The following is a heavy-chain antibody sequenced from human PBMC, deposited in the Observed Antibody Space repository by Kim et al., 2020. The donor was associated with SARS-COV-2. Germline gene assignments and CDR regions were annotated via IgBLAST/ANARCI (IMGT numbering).Heavy chain of an antibody. D-gene: IGHD3-10*01. CDR3: ARDYRVLWFGELLRATDYYYYGMDV. CDR1: GFTFSSYE. Sequence: GGSLRLSCAASGFTFSSYEMNWVRQAPGKGLEWVSYISSSGSTIYYADSVKGRFTISRDNAKNSLYLQMNSLRAEDTAVYYCARDYRVLWFGELLRATDYYYYGMDVWGQGTTVTVSS. V-gene: IGHV3-48*03. J-gene: IGHJ6*02. CDR2: ISSSGSTI.